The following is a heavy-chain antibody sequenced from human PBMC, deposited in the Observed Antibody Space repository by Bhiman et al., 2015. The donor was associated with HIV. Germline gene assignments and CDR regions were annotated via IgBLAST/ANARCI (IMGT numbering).Heavy chain of an antibody. CDR1: GFTVSDNY. J-gene: IGHJ5*02. Sequence: EVQLVESGGGLVQPGGSLRLSRAASGFTVSDNYMYWVRQAPGKGLEWVSVIYSGGSTYYAESVKGRFIISRDKSKNTLSLQMNSLTAEDTGVFYCAGDSDDGDYLFSWGQGTLVTVSS. V-gene: IGHV3-66*01. CDR3: AGDSDDGDYLFS. CDR2: IYSGGST. D-gene: IGHD4-17*01.